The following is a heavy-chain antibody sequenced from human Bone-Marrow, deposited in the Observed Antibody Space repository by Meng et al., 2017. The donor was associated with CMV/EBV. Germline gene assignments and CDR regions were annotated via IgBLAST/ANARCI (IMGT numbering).Heavy chain of an antibody. Sequence: GGSLKISCAASEFNVTSTYMNWVRQAPGKGLEWVSSISSSSSYIYYADSVKGRFTISRDNAKNSLYLQMNSLRAEDTAVYYCARDRVLYYDFWSGYYVSDDYWGQGTLVTVSS. J-gene: IGHJ4*02. V-gene: IGHV3-21*01. CDR2: ISSSSSYI. CDR3: ARDRVLYYDFWSGYYVSDDY. D-gene: IGHD3-3*01. CDR1: EFNVTSTY.